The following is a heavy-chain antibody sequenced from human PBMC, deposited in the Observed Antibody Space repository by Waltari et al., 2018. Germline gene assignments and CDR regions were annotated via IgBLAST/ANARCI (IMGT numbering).Heavy chain of an antibody. V-gene: IGHV1-69*04. CDR3: ARLPGRIAAAGNPYYYYGMDV. J-gene: IGHJ6*02. CDR1: GGTFSSYA. Sequence: QVQLVQSGAEVKKPGSSVKVSCKASGGTFSSYAISWVRQAPGQGLEWMGRIIPILSIANYAQKFQGRVTITADKSTSTAYMELSSLRSEDTAVYYCARLPGRIAAAGNPYYYYGMDVWGQGTTVTVSS. CDR2: IIPILSIA. D-gene: IGHD6-13*01.